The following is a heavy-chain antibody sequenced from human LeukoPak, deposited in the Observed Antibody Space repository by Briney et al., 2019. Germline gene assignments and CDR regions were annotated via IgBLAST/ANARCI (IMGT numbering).Heavy chain of an antibody. CDR3: AKDTSTLDGYSPFDY. J-gene: IGHJ4*02. Sequence: SGGSLRLSCAASGFTFSSYSMNWVRQAPGKGLEWVSYISSSSSTIYYADSVKGRFTISRDNAKNSLYLQMNSLRAEDTAVYYCAKDTSTLDGYSPFDYWGQGTLVTVSS. CDR2: ISSSSSTI. V-gene: IGHV3-48*01. D-gene: IGHD5-24*01. CDR1: GFTFSSYS.